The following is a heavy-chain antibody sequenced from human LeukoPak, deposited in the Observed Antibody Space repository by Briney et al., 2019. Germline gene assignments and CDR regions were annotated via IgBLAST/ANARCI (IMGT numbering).Heavy chain of an antibody. J-gene: IGHJ4*02. CDR2: ISAYNGNT. CDR3: ARGIWYDFWSGYYEDSSGYYLDY. V-gene: IGHV1-18*01. CDR1: GYTFTSYG. D-gene: IGHD3-3*01. Sequence: ASVKVSCKASGYTFTSYGISWVRQAPGQGHEWMGWISAYNGNTNYAQKLQGRVTMTTDTSTSTAYTELRSLRSDDTAVYYCARGIWYDFWSGYYEDSSGYYLDYWGQGTLVTVSS.